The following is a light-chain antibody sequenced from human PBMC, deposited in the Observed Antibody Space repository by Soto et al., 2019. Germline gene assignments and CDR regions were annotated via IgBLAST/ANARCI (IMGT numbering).Light chain of an antibody. J-gene: IGLJ1*01. CDR2: EVN. Sequence: QSALTQPASVSGSPGQSLTISCTGPRSDIGDSNFISWYQHSLGKAPRLLIYEVNNRPSGVTKRFSGSKANNTASLTISGLLDDDEADYFCASFRSGTILVFGSGTKVTVL. CDR1: RSDIGDSNF. CDR3: ASFRSGTILV. V-gene: IGLV2-14*01.